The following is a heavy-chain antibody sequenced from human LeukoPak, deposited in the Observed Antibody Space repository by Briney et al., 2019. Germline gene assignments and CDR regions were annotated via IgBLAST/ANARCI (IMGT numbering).Heavy chain of an antibody. J-gene: IGHJ3*01. CDR2: FSGGDGSP. Sequence: TGGSLRLSCVASGFTFSSYAMTWFRQAPGKGLEWVSSFSGGDGSPYHADSVKGRFTISRDNSESTLYLQMNSLRAEDAAVYYCARDGPAVPGQSRAFDVWGQGTMVTVSS. D-gene: IGHD3-10*01. V-gene: IGHV3-23*01. CDR1: GFTFSSYA. CDR3: ARDGPAVPGQSRAFDV.